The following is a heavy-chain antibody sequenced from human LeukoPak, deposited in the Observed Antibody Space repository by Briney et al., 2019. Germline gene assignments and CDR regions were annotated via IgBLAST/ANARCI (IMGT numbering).Heavy chain of an antibody. CDR1: GFTFSSYG. CDR3: ARDSGGWRGETRRYFDY. V-gene: IGHV3-30*02. D-gene: IGHD4-23*01. Sequence: GGSLRLSCAASGFTFSSYGMHWVRQAPGKGLAWVAFIRYDGSNKYYADSVKGRFTISRDNSKNTLYLQMNSLRAEDTAVYYCARDSGGWRGETRRYFDYWGQGTLVTVSS. J-gene: IGHJ4*02. CDR2: IRYDGSNK.